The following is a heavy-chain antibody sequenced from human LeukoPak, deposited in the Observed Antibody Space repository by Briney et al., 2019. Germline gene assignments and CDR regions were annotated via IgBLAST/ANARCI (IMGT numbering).Heavy chain of an antibody. CDR1: GFTFDDYA. Sequence: PGRSLRLSCAASGFTFDDYAMHWVRQAPGKGLEWVSGISWNSGSIGYADSVKGRFTISRDNAKNSLYLHMSSLRAEDMALYCCAKDTSPTVTTYFDYWGQGTLVTVSS. V-gene: IGHV3-9*03. D-gene: IGHD4-17*01. CDR2: ISWNSGSI. CDR3: AKDTSPTVTTYFDY. J-gene: IGHJ4*02.